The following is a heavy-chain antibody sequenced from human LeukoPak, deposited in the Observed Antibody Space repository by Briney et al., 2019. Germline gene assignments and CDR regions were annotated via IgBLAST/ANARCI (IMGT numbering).Heavy chain of an antibody. Sequence: GGSLRLSCAASGFTFSGFGMHWVRQAPGKGLEWVAVISYDGSNIYYADSVKGRFTISRDNSKNTLYLQMNSLRPEDTAVYYCAKDVGLWALDYWGQGTLVTVSS. CDR2: ISYDGSNI. CDR1: GFTFSGFG. V-gene: IGHV3-30*18. CDR3: AKDVGLWALDY. D-gene: IGHD5-18*01. J-gene: IGHJ4*02.